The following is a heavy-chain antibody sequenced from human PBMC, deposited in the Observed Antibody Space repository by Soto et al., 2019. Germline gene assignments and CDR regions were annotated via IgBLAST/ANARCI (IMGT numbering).Heavy chain of an antibody. Sequence: GESLKISCKGSGYSFTSYWIGWVRQMPGKGLEWMGIIYPGDSDTRYGPSFQGQVTISADKSISTAYLQWSSLKASDTAMYYCARRAYYDSSGYYDDYWGQGTLVTVSS. D-gene: IGHD3-22*01. CDR2: IYPGDSDT. J-gene: IGHJ4*02. CDR1: GYSFTSYW. V-gene: IGHV5-51*01. CDR3: ARRAYYDSSGYYDDY.